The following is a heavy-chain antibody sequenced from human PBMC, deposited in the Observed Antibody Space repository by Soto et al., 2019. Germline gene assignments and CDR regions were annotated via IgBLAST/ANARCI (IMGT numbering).Heavy chain of an antibody. CDR1: GASMSGYY. Sequence: SETLSLTCIVSGASMSGYYWSWIRQPPGKGLEWIGFTYYSGSTNYNPSLRSRVTISLDTSKNQFSLKLTSVTTADTAVYYCARGTYITMVRTRWFDPWGQGTLVTVSS. J-gene: IGHJ5*02. V-gene: IGHV4-59*01. CDR2: TYYSGST. CDR3: ARGTYITMVRTRWFDP. D-gene: IGHD3-10*01.